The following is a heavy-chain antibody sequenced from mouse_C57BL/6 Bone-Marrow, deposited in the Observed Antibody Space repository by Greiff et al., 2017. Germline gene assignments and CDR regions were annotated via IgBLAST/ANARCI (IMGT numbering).Heavy chain of an antibody. CDR3: ARDQGYGSYCWYFDV. V-gene: IGHV5-16*01. CDR2: INYDGSST. J-gene: IGHJ1*03. CDR1: GFTFSDYY. Sequence: EVHLVESEGGLVQPGSSMKLSCTASGFTFSDYYMAWVRQVPEKGLEWVANINYDGSSTYYLDSLKSRFIISRDNAMNILYLQMSSLKSEDTATYYCARDQGYGSYCWYFDVWGTGTTVTVSS. D-gene: IGHD3-1*01.